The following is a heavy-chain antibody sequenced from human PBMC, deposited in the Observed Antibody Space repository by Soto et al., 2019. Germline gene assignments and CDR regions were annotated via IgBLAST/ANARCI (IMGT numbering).Heavy chain of an antibody. CDR3: ARGYYDSSGPFDY. D-gene: IGHD3-22*01. CDR2: ISPYNDDT. J-gene: IGHJ4*02. V-gene: IGHV1-18*01. CDR1: GYTFSSYG. Sequence: ASVKVSCKASGYTFSSYGINWVRQAPGQGLEWLGWISPYNDDTKYAQKFQERVTMTADTSTNTAHMELRSLRSDDTAMYYCARGYYDSSGPFDYWGQGTLXTVSS.